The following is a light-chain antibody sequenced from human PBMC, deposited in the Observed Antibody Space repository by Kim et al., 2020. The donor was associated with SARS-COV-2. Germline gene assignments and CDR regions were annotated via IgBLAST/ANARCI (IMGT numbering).Light chain of an antibody. V-gene: IGLV3-1*01. CDR3: QAWDTGVV. Sequence: VSVYPGQTTTITCSGDKVGEKYVCWYQQKPGQSPVLVMHQDNKRPSGIPERFSGSNSGDTATLTISGTQAMDEADYYCQAWDTGVVFGGGTQLTVL. CDR2: QDN. J-gene: IGLJ3*02. CDR1: KVGEKY.